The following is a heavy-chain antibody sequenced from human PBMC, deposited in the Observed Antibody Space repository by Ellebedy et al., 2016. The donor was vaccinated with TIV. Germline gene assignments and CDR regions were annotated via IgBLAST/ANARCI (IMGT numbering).Heavy chain of an antibody. Sequence: AGSLRLSCAASGFTFTSYAMSWVRQAPGKGLEWVSAVSRSGGATSYADFAKGRFTVSRDNSKNTLFLQMNSLRAEDTAVYFCAKDRSGPDYGDYIDDWGQGTLVTVSS. CDR1: GFTFTSYA. CDR3: AKDRSGPDYGDYIDD. J-gene: IGHJ4*02. CDR2: VSRSGGAT. D-gene: IGHD3-16*01. V-gene: IGHV3-23*01.